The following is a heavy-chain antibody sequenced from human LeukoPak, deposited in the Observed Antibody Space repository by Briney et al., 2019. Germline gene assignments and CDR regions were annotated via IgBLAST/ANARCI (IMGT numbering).Heavy chain of an antibody. Sequence: WDTLSLTCTVSGGSISSYYWSWIRQPPGKGLEWIGYIYYSGSTNYNPSLESRVTISVDTSKNQFSLKLSSVTAADTDVYYCARSQTYYYDSSGNRKGYYFDYWGQGTLVTVSS. J-gene: IGHJ4*02. CDR2: IYYSGST. CDR1: GGSISSYY. V-gene: IGHV4-59*07. CDR3: ARSQTYYYDSSGNRKGYYFDY. D-gene: IGHD3-22*01.